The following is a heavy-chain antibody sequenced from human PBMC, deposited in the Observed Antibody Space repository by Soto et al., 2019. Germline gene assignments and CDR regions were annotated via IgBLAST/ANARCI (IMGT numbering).Heavy chain of an antibody. CDR3: GKDLRADGEYDLDF. V-gene: IGHV3-23*01. CDR2: MIGDGTSW. CDR1: GFNFKIYA. J-gene: IGHJ4*02. Sequence: EVQLLESGGGLAQAGGSLRLSCAASGFNFKIYAMNWIRQAPGKGLEWVSVMIGDGTSWDYADSVRGRFTISRDNSKNMPYLQMDNLRGEDTALYFWGKDLRADGEYDLDFWGQGTLGTVS. D-gene: IGHD3-10*01.